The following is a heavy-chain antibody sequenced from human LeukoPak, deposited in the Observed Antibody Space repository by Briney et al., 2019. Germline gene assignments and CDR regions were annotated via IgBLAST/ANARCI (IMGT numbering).Heavy chain of an antibody. CDR3: AKDKRGSSGWYDH. CDR1: GFSLSNFG. J-gene: IGHJ5*02. Sequence: GRSMRLSSPPSGFSLSNFGMHWVRQAPDKALEWVAVISYDGRNKYFADSVKGRLTISRDNSKNTVYLEMNSLRDEDTAVYYCAKDKRGSSGWYDHWGQGTLVTASS. V-gene: IGHV3-30*18. CDR2: ISYDGRNK. D-gene: IGHD6-19*01.